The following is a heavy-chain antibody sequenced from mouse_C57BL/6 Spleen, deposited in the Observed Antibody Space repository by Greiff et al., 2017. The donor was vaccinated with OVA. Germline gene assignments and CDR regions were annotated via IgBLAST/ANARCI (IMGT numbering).Heavy chain of an antibody. Sequence: EVQLQQSGTVLARPGASVKMSCKTSGYTFTSYWMHWVKQRPGQGLEWIGAIYPGNSDTSYNQKFKGKAKLTAVTSASTAYMELSSLTNEDSAVYYCTKIYYDYDEVVYYARDYWGQGTSVTVSS. V-gene: IGHV1-5*01. D-gene: IGHD2-4*01. CDR2: IYPGNSDT. J-gene: IGHJ4*01. CDR3: TKIYYDYDEVVYYARDY. CDR1: GYTFTSYW.